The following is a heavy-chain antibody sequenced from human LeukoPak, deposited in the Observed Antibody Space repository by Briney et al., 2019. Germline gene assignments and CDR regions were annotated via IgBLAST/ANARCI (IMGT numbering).Heavy chain of an antibody. Sequence: SDTLSLTCTVSGGSISSYYWSWIRQPPGKGLQWIGYISYSGSTDYNSSLKSRVTISVDKSKNQLSLKLRSVTAADTAVYYCARFGSDTYGYKYYFDYWGQGALVTVSS. D-gene: IGHD3-16*01. CDR2: ISYSGST. V-gene: IGHV4-59*08. J-gene: IGHJ4*02. CDR3: ARFGSDTYGYKYYFDY. CDR1: GGSISSYY.